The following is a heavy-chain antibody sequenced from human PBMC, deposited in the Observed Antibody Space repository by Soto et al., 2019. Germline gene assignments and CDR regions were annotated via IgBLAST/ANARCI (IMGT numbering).Heavy chain of an antibody. Sequence: SQTLCVPWTVAEGTIISYYCIWIRQPPGKGLEWIGYSYYSESTNYNPSLKRRVTVSVDTSKNQFSLKLSSVTAADTAVYYGARGRSSTSDAFDFWGQGTMVAVSS. J-gene: IGHJ3*01. V-gene: IGHV4-59*01. D-gene: IGHD2-2*01. CDR2: SYYSEST. CDR3: ARGRSSTSDAFDF. CDR1: EGTIISYY.